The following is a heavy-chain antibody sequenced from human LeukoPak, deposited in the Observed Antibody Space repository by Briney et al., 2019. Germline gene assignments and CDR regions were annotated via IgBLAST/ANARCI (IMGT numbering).Heavy chain of an antibody. CDR3: ARANYGSGDF. CDR2: MNPNSGNT. CDR1: GGTFSSYA. V-gene: IGHV1-8*02. D-gene: IGHD3-10*01. Sequence: GASVKVSCKASGGTFSSYAISWVRQAPGQGLEWMGWMNPNSGNTGYAQKFQGRVTMTRNTSISTAYMELSSLRSEDTAVYYCARANYGSGDFWGQGTLVTVSS. J-gene: IGHJ4*02.